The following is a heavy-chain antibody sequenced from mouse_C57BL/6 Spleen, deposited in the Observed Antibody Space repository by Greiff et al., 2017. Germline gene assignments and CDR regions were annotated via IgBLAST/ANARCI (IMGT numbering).Heavy chain of an antibody. Sequence: QVQLQQSGAELVKPGASVKISCKASGYAFSSYWMNWVKQRPGKGLEWIGQIYPGDGDTNYNGKFKGKATLTADKSSSTAYMQLSSLTSEDSAVYFCAREEGYGFAWFAYWGQGTLVTVSA. V-gene: IGHV1-80*01. CDR2: IYPGDGDT. J-gene: IGHJ3*01. CDR3: AREEGYGFAWFAY. CDR1: GYAFSSYW. D-gene: IGHD2-2*01.